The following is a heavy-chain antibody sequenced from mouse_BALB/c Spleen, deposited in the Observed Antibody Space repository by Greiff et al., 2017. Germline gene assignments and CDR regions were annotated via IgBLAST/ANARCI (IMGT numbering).Heavy chain of an antibody. D-gene: IGHD1-2*01. Sequence: QVQLQQPGAELVKPGAPVKLSCKASGYTFTSYWMNWVKQRPGRGLEWIGRIDPSDSETHYNQKFKDKATLTVDKSSSTAYIQLSSLTSEDSAVYYCARYGPLDYWGQGTTLTVSS. V-gene: IGHV1-69*02. CDR1: GYTFTSYW. J-gene: IGHJ2*01. CDR3: ARYGPLDY. CDR2: IDPSDSET.